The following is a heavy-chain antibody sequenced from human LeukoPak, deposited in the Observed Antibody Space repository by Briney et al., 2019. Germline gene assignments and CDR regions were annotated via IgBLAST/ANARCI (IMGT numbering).Heavy chain of an antibody. CDR1: GFTFSSYG. CDR3: AKGRYHDSRGNYSLDYFDY. J-gene: IGHJ4*02. CDR2: ISYEGSKK. V-gene: IGHV3-30*18. D-gene: IGHD3-22*01. Sequence: PGGSLRLSCAASGFTFSSYGMHWVRQAPGKGLEWVAVISYEGSKKGYADSVKGRFTLSRDNSKNTLYLHMNSLRAEDTAVYYCAKGRYHDSRGNYSLDYFDYWGQGTLVTVSS.